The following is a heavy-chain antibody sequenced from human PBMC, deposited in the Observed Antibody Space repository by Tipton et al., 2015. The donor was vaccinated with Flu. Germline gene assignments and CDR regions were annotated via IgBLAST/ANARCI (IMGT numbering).Heavy chain of an antibody. J-gene: IGHJ5*02. CDR2: IYYSGST. CDR3: ARDQSLRAVGWFDP. CDR1: GGSISSYY. Sequence: TLSLTCTVSGGSISSYYWSWIRQPPGKGLEWIGYIYYSGSTNYNPSLKSRVTISVDTSKNQFSLKLSSVTAADTAVYYCARDQSLRAVGWFDPWGQGTLFTVSS. V-gene: IGHV4-59*01.